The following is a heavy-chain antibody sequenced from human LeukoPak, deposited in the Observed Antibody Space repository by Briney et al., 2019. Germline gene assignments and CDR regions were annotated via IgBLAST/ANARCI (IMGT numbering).Heavy chain of an antibody. J-gene: IGHJ6*02. CDR3: ARDYKETNRFRAPIAARPDSMDV. CDR2: ISSSSSYI. CDR1: GFTFSSYS. Sequence: PGGSLRLSCAASGFTFSSYSMNWVRQAPGKGLEWVSSISSSSSYIYYADSVKGRFTISRDNAKNSLYLQMNSLRAEDTAVYYCARDYKETNRFRAPIAARPDSMDVWGQGTTVTVSS. V-gene: IGHV3-21*01. D-gene: IGHD6-6*01.